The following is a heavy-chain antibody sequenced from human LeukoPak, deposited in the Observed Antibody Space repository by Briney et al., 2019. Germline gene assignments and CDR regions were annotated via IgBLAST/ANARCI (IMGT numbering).Heavy chain of an antibody. V-gene: IGHV3-30-3*01. CDR2: ISYDGSNK. D-gene: IGHD2-2*01. CDR1: GFTFSSYA. J-gene: IGHJ4*02. Sequence: GGSLRLSCAASGFTFSSYAMHWVRQAPRKGLEWVAVISYDGSNKYYADSVKGRFTISRDNSKNTLYLQMNSLRADDTAVYYCASGWPPSVVVVPAAIPDYWGQGPLVTVSS. CDR3: ASGWPPSVVVVPAAIPDY.